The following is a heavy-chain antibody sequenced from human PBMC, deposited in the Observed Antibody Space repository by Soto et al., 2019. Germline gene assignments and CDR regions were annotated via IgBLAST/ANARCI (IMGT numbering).Heavy chain of an antibody. D-gene: IGHD2-15*01. CDR1: GFTFSSYG. CDR3: ARDGYCSGGSCYSVPVFDY. Sequence: QVQLVESGGGVVQPGRSLRLSCAASGFTFSSYGMHWVRQAPGKGLARVAVIWYDGSNKYYADSVKGRFTISRDNSKNTLYLQMNSLRAGDTAVYYCARDGYCSGGSCYSVPVFDYWGQGTLVTVSS. CDR2: IWYDGSNK. J-gene: IGHJ4*02. V-gene: IGHV3-33*01.